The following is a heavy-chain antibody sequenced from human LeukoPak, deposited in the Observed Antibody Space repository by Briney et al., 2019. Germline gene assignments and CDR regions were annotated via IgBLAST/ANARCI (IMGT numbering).Heavy chain of an antibody. CDR2: INYSGST. CDR3: ARVTGYMIEDYFDY. J-gene: IGHJ4*02. V-gene: IGHV4-38-2*02. D-gene: IGHD3-22*01. CDR1: GYSISSGYQ. Sequence: TETLSLTCSVSGYSISSGYQWGWIRQSPGKGLEWLGSINYSGSTYDNRSLKSRVTLSIDTSKNQFSPKLSSVTAADTAVYYCARVTGYMIEDYFDYWGQGTLVTVSS.